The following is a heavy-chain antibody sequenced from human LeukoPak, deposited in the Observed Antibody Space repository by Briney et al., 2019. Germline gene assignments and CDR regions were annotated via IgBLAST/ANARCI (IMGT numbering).Heavy chain of an antibody. CDR2: ISYDGSNK. Sequence: GGSLRLSCAASGFTFSSYAMHWVRQAPGKGLEWVAVISYDGSNKYYADSVKGRFTISRDNSKNTLYLQMNSLRAEDTAVYYCARGGSITMIVVVISYYYYYMDVWGKGTTVTVSS. D-gene: IGHD3-22*01. V-gene: IGHV3-30*04. J-gene: IGHJ6*03. CDR1: GFTFSSYA. CDR3: ARGGSITMIVVVISYYYYYMDV.